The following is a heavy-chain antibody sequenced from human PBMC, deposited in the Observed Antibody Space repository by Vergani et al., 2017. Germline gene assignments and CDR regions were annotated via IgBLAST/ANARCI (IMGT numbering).Heavy chain of an antibody. Sequence: QVQLVQSGAEVKKPGSSVKVSCKASGGTFSSYAISWVRQAPGQGLEWMGGIIPIFGTANYAQKFQGGVTITADESTSTAYMELSSLRSEDTAVYYCARDRGYYYGSGSQKLNWFDPWGQGTLVTVSS. CDR1: GGTFSSYA. V-gene: IGHV1-69*12. CDR3: ARDRGYYYGSGSQKLNWFDP. D-gene: IGHD3-10*01. CDR2: IIPIFGTA. J-gene: IGHJ5*02.